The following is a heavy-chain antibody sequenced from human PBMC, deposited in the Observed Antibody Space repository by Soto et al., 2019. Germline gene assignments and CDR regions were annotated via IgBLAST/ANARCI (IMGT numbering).Heavy chain of an antibody. J-gene: IGHJ4*02. D-gene: IGHD6-6*01. Sequence: GGSLRLSCAASGFTFSSYGMHWVRQAPGKGLEWVAVIWYDGSNKYYADSVKGRFTISRDNSKNTLYLQMNSLRAEDTALYYCTRTLFIAARGVEPFDYWGQGALVTVSS. CDR1: GFTFSSYG. V-gene: IGHV3-33*01. CDR3: TRTLFIAARGVEPFDY. CDR2: IWYDGSNK.